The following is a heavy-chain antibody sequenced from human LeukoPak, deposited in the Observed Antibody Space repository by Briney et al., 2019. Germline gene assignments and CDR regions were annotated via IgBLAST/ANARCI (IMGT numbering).Heavy chain of an antibody. J-gene: IGHJ5*02. V-gene: IGHV2-5*02. CDR3: AHRGSGTFGWFDP. CDR1: GYSLTTSGVG. Sequence: SGPTLVKPTQTLTLTCTLSGYSLTTSGVGVGWIRQSPGKALEWLALIYWDDNKYYSPSLKSRLTITKDTSKNQVVLSMTNMDPLDTATDYCAHRGSGTFGWFDPWGQGTLVTVSS. CDR2: IYWDDNK. D-gene: IGHD1-26*01.